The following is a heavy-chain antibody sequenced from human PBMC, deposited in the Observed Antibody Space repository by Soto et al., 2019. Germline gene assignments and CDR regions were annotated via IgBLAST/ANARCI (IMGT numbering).Heavy chain of an antibody. CDR2: MNPNNNNT. Sequence: QVQLVQSGAEVKKPGASVKVSCKASGYTFTSYDINWVRQATGQGLEWMGWMNPNNNNTGYAQKFQXXVNMTRSTSIGPDYMELRSLGSEDTAVYYCARGPHPYVNDYWGQGTLVTVSS. V-gene: IGHV1-8*01. J-gene: IGHJ4*02. CDR1: GYTFTSYD. D-gene: IGHD3-16*01. CDR3: ARGPHPYVNDY.